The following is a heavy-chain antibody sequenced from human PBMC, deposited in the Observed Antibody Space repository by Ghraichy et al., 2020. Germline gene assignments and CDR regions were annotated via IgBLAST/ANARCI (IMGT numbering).Heavy chain of an antibody. Sequence: SETLSLTCAVSGGTFSGYFWSWIRQPPGKGLEWIGEINHRGSANYNPSLNSRVTISLDTAKNQFSLQLNSVTAADTAVYYCARETVTLIVVGDLYGMDVWGQGTTVTVSS. J-gene: IGHJ6*02. D-gene: IGHD3-22*01. CDR1: GGTFSGYF. V-gene: IGHV4-34*01. CDR3: ARETVTLIVVGDLYGMDV. CDR2: INHRGSA.